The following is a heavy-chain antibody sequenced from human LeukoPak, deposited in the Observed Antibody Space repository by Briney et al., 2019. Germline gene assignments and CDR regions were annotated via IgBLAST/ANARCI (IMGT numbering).Heavy chain of an antibody. CDR1: GDTFIPYT. CDR3: ARDHCSPGTCLGGH. J-gene: IGHJ4*02. CDR2: IIPSLDVA. Sequence: SVKVSCKASGDTFIPYTFSWVRQAPGQGLEWIGRIIPSLDVANYAHKFQGRVTLSVDRDTATTYMEVTSLRSEDTAIYYCARDHCSPGTCLGGHWGQGTLVTVSS. V-gene: IGHV1-69*02. D-gene: IGHD2-15*01.